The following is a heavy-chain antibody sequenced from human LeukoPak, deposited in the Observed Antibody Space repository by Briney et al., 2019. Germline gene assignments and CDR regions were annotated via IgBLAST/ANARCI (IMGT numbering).Heavy chain of an antibody. D-gene: IGHD3-10*01. V-gene: IGHV3-7*01. CDR1: GFTFSSYW. Sequence: GGSLRLSCASSGFTFSSYWMTWVRQAPGKGLEWVANINQDGSQKYYVDSVKGRFTISRDNAKNSLHLQMNSLRVEDTAVYYCVSTGSVLDYWGRGTLVTVSS. J-gene: IGHJ4*02. CDR3: VSTGSVLDY. CDR2: INQDGSQK.